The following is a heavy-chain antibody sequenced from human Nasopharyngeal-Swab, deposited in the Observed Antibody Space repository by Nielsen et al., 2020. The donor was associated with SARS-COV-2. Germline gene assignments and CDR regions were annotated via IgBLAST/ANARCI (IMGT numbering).Heavy chain of an antibody. D-gene: IGHD3/OR15-3a*01. V-gene: IGHV3-53*01. CDR2: VNDVGIA. J-gene: IGHJ4*02. Sequence: GESLKISCAASGFTDSGSYMNWVRQAPGKGLEWVSGVNDVGIAFYADSVKGRFTVSRDDSENTLYLQMNSLGAGDTAVYYCAGVDSMVYWGQGTLVAVSS. CDR1: GFTDSGSY. CDR3: AGVDSMVY.